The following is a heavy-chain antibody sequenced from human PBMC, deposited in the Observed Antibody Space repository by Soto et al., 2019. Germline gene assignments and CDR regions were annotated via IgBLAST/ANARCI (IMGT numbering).Heavy chain of an antibody. CDR2: ISSSGTI. V-gene: IGHV3-48*03. CDR1: GFTFSSYE. Sequence: GGSLRLSCAASGFTFSSYEMDWVRQAPGKGLEWVAYISSSGTILYGDSVKGRFTISRDNADNSLYLQLNSLTVEDTAVYYCTKEKSVMYSGYDAFDIWGRGTMVTVSS. J-gene: IGHJ3*02. D-gene: IGHD5-12*01. CDR3: TKEKSVMYSGYDAFDI.